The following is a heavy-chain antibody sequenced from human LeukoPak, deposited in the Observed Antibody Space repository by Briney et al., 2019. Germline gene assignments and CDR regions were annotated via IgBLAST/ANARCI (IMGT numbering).Heavy chain of an antibody. CDR3: ARAGLFDYDSVGYYHIDY. V-gene: IGHV1-2*02. Sequence: EASVKVSCKASGYTFTGHYIHWVRQAPGQGLEWMGWINPNTGDTNPAQKFQGRVTMTRDTSIGTAYMDLCRLRSDDTAVYYCARAGLFDYDSVGYYHIDYWGQGTLVTVSS. D-gene: IGHD3-22*01. CDR2: INPNTGDT. J-gene: IGHJ4*02. CDR1: GYTFTGHY.